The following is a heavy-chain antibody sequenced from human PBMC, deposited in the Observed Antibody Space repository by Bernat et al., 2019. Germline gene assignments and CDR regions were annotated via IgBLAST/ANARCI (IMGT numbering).Heavy chain of an antibody. CDR3: TTDIGQQPVRNGDY. Sequence: EVQLVESGGGLVKPGGSLRLSCAASGFTFSNAWMSWVRQAPGKGLEWVGRIKSKTDGGTTDYAAPVKGRFTISRDDSKNTLYLQMNSLKTEDTAVYYCTTDIGQQPVRNGDYWGQGTLVTVSS. V-gene: IGHV3-15*01. CDR2: IKSKTDGGTT. CDR1: GFTFSNAW. J-gene: IGHJ4*02. D-gene: IGHD6-13*01.